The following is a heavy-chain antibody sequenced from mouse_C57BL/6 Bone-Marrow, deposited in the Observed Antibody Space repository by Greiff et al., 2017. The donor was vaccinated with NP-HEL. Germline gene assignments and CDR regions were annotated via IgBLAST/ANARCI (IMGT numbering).Heavy chain of an antibody. D-gene: IGHD1-1*01. CDR1: GYTFTDYY. CDR2: IYPGSGNT. V-gene: IGHV1-76*01. Sequence: QVQLKESGAELVRPGASVKLSCKASGYTFTDYYINWVKQRPGQGLEWIARIYPGSGNTYYNEKFKGKATLTAEKSSSTAYMQLSSLTSEDSAVYFCARYYYGFAYWGQGTLVTVSA. J-gene: IGHJ3*01. CDR3: ARYYYGFAY.